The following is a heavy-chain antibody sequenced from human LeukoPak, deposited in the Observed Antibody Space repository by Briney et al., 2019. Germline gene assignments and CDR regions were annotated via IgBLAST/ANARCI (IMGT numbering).Heavy chain of an antibody. V-gene: IGHV3-21*01. CDR2: ISSSSSYI. J-gene: IGHJ4*02. D-gene: IGHD4-23*01. CDR1: GFTFSSYS. CDR3: ASDDYGDKFFDY. Sequence: GGSLRLSCAASGFTFSSYSMNWVRQAPGKGLEWVSSISSSSSYIYYADSVKGRFTISRDNAKNSLYLQMNSLRAEDTAVYYCASDDYGDKFFDYWGQGTLVTVSS.